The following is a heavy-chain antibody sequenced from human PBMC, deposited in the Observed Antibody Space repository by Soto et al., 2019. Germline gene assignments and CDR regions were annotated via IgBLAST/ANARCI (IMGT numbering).Heavy chain of an antibody. D-gene: IGHD6-6*01. J-gene: IGHJ1*01. CDR3: AKAGTEYSAGAEYFQH. Sequence: VQLVESGGGVVQPGRSLRLSCAASGFTFSSYGMHWVRQAPGKGLEWVAVISYDGSNKYYADSVKGRFTISRDNSKNTLYLQMNSLRAEDTAVYYCAKAGTEYSAGAEYFQHWGQGTLVTVSS. CDR2: ISYDGSNK. V-gene: IGHV3-30*18. CDR1: GFTFSSYG.